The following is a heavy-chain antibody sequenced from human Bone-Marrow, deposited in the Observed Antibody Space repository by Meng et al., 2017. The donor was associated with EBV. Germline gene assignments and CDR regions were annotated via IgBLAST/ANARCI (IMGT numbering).Heavy chain of an antibody. D-gene: IGHD1-26*01. Sequence: VQLVETGGGLVHPGGSLRLSCAASGFTFSDDYMSWIRQCLGKGLEWVSYISSSGSTIYYADSVKGRFTISRDNAKNSLYLQMNSLRAEDTAVYYCARDKLGGSYYFDYWGQGTLVTVSS. CDR3: ARDKLGGSYYFDY. CDR2: ISSSGSTI. J-gene: IGHJ4*02. V-gene: IGHV3-11*01. CDR1: GFTFSDDY.